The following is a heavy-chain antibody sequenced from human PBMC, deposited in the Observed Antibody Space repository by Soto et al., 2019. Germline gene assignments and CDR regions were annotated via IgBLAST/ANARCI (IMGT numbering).Heavy chain of an antibody. J-gene: IGHJ6*02. CDR2: IIPIFGTA. CDR3: AVRPWTSGLRSGMAV. Sequence: QVQLVQSGAEVKKPGSSVKVSCKASGGTFSSYAISWVRQAPGQGLEWMGGIIPIFGTANYAQKFQGRVTITADESTSTAYMGRGSRGSEDTAVYSWAVRPWTSGLRSGMAVWAKGPRSPSP. V-gene: IGHV1-69*12. D-gene: IGHD1-1*01. CDR1: GGTFSSYA.